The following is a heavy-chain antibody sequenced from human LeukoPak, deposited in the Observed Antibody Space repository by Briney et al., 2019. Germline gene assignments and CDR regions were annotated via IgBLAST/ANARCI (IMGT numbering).Heavy chain of an antibody. CDR3: TRARGYSYGYGDY. J-gene: IGHJ4*02. CDR1: GFTFDDYA. D-gene: IGHD5-18*01. CDR2: IGSNAYGGTT. Sequence: GGSLRLSCTTSGFTFDDYAMSWVRQAPGKGLEWVDFIGSNAYGGTTEYAASVIGRFTISRDDSKSIAYLQVNSLKTEDTAVYYCTRARGYSYGYGDYWGPGTLVTVSS. V-gene: IGHV3-49*04.